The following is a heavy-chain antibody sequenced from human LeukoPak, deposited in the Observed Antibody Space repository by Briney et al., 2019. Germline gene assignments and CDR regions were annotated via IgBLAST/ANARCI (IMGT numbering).Heavy chain of an antibody. CDR1: GYTFTDYY. Sequence: ASVKVSFKASGYTFTDYYIHWVRQAPGQGLEWMGWVNPSSGDTDYAQKFQVSVTVTRDTSISTAYMELTSLKSDDTAVYYCARGGIAARPFDCWGQGTLVTVSS. J-gene: IGHJ4*02. CDR3: ARGGIAARPFDC. V-gene: IGHV1-2*02. D-gene: IGHD6-6*01. CDR2: VNPSSGDT.